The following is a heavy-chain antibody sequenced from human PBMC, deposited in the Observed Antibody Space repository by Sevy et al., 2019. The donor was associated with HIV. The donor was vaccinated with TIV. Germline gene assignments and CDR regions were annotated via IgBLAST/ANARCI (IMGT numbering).Heavy chain of an antibody. CDR2: IYPGDSDV. V-gene: IGHV5-51*01. Sequence: GESLKISCRASGYTFSSYWIGWVRQMPGKGLEWMGIIYPGDSDVRYSPSFEGQGQVTISADKSINTVYLQLKNLKASDTAKFYCVRHISYGSSRYFDYWGQGALVTVSS. CDR1: GYTFSSYW. D-gene: IGHD3-22*01. J-gene: IGHJ4*02. CDR3: VRHISYGSSRYFDY.